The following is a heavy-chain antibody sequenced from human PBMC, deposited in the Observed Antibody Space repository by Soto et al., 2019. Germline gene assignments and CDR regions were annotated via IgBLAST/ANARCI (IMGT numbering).Heavy chain of an antibody. J-gene: IGHJ6*02. Sequence: QMQLVESGGGGVQPGKSLRLSCVASGFNFRAYGMHWVRRAPGRGLEWVAVIWFDGSKKYYTDSVQGRFAISRDNSKNTLYLQMSGLRVDDTAVYYCARETTGFSSGWSPTKYYGMDVWGQGTTVTVSS. CDR3: ARETTGFSSGWSPTKYYGMDV. D-gene: IGHD6-19*01. V-gene: IGHV3-33*01. CDR2: IWFDGSKK. CDR1: GFNFRAYG.